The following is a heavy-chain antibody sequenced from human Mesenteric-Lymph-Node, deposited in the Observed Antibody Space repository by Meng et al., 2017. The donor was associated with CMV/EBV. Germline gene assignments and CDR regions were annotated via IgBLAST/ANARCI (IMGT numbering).Heavy chain of an antibody. CDR1: GFTFSSYS. J-gene: IGHJ6*02. V-gene: IGHV3-21*01. CDR3: ARLSPELRFLEWLSRGGMDV. Sequence: GESLKISCAASGFTFSSYSMNWVRQAPGKGLEWVSSISSSSNYIYYADSVKGRFTISRDNAKNSLYLQMNSLRAEDTAVYYCARLSPELRFLEWLSRGGMDVWGQGTTVTVSS. CDR2: ISSSSNYI. D-gene: IGHD3-3*01.